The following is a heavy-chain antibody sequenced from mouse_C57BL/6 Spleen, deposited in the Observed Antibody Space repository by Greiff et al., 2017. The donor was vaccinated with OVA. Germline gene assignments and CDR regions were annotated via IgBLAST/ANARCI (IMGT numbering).Heavy chain of an antibody. CDR3: ARYYDGYPYWYFDV. J-gene: IGHJ1*03. CDR1: GYAFTNYL. CDR2: INPGSGGT. D-gene: IGHD2-3*01. Sequence: VNVVESGAELVRPGASVKVSCKASGYAFTNYLIEWVKQRPGQGLEWIGVINPGSGGTNYNEKVKGKATLTADKSSSTAYMQLSSLTSEDSAVYFCARYYDGYPYWYFDVWGTGTTVTVSS. V-gene: IGHV1-54*01.